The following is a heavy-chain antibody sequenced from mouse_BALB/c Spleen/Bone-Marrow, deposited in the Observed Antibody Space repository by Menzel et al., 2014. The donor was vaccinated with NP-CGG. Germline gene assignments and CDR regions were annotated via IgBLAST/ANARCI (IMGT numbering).Heavy chain of an antibody. CDR3: ARDEGLLRFAY. J-gene: IGHJ3*01. CDR1: GFTFTDYY. V-gene: IGHV7-3*02. Sequence: EVKLVESGGGLVQPGGSLRLSCATSGFTFTDYYMSWVRQPPGKALEWLGFIRNKANGYTTEYSASVKGRFTISRDNSQSILYLQMNTLRAEDSATYYCARDEGLLRFAYWDQGTLVTVSA. CDR2: IRNKANGYTT. D-gene: IGHD2-3*01.